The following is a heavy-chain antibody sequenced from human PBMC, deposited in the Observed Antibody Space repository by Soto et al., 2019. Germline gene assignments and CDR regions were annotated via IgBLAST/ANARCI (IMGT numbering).Heavy chain of an antibody. CDR2: IYYSGST. D-gene: IGHD3-3*01. V-gene: IGHV4-39*01. CDR1: GGSISSSSYY. J-gene: IGHJ4*02. CDR3: ARHEYYDFWSGYPLIGPYYFDE. Sequence: SETLSLTCTVSGGSISSSSYYWGWIRQPPGKGLEWIGSIYYSGSTYYNPSLKSRVTISVDTSKNQFSLKLSSVTAADTAVYYCARHEYYDFWSGYPLIGPYYFDEWGQG.